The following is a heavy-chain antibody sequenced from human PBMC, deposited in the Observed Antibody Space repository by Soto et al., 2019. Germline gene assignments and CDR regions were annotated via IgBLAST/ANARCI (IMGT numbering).Heavy chain of an antibody. J-gene: IGHJ5*02. Sequence: QVQLVESGGGVVQPGRSLRLSCAASGFTFSSYGMHWVRQAPGKGLEWVAVISYDGSNKYYADSVKGRFTISRDNSKNTLYLQMNSLRAEDTAVYYCAKDCCSSTSCYTGWFDPWGQGTLVTVSS. CDR1: GFTFSSYG. CDR2: ISYDGSNK. V-gene: IGHV3-30*18. CDR3: AKDCCSSTSCYTGWFDP. D-gene: IGHD2-2*02.